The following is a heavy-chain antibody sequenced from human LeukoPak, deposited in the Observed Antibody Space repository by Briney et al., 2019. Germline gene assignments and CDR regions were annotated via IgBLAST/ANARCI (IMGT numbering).Heavy chain of an antibody. Sequence: SETLSLTCAVYGGSFSGYYWSWIRQPPGKGLEWIGEINHSGSTNYNPSLKSRVTISVDTSKNQFSLKLSSVTAADTAVYYCASEIFPQLYSSGWPEAKMDYFDYWGQGTLVTVSS. CDR2: INHSGST. D-gene: IGHD6-19*01. CDR1: GGSFSGYY. J-gene: IGHJ4*02. CDR3: ASEIFPQLYSSGWPEAKMDYFDY. V-gene: IGHV4-34*01.